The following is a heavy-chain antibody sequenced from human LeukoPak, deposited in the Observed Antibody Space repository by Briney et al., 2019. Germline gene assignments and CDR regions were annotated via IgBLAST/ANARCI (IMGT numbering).Heavy chain of an antibody. CDR3: AKRDGYNSGPFDY. J-gene: IGHJ4*02. CDR1: GFTFSTYA. Sequence: PGGSLRLACAASGFTFSTYAMTWVRQAPGKGLEWVSTISGSGDNTYYADSVKGQFTISRDNSKNTLYLQMNSLRTEDTAVYYCAKRDGYNSGPFDYWGQGTLVTVSS. D-gene: IGHD5-24*01. V-gene: IGHV3-23*01. CDR2: ISGSGDNT.